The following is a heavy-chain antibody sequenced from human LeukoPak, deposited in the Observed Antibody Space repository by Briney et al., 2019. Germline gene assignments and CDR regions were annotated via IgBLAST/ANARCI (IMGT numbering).Heavy chain of an antibody. CDR1: GGSISSGAYY. V-gene: IGHV4-31*03. J-gene: IGHJ3*02. Sequence: SETLSLTCTVSGGSISSGAYYWGWIRQHPGKGLEWIGYIYYSGSTYYNPSLKSRVTISVDTSKNQFSLKLSSVTAADTAVYYCARVPPSSYNWNYVYAFDIWGQGTMVTVSS. CDR3: ARVPPSSYNWNYVYAFDI. CDR2: IYYSGST. D-gene: IGHD1-7*01.